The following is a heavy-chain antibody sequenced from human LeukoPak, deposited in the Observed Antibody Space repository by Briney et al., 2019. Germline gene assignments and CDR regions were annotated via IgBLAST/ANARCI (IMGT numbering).Heavy chain of an antibody. D-gene: IGHD6-13*01. CDR3: ARDLDSSWSPFDY. Sequence: SQTLSLTCAISGDSVSSNSAAWNWIRHSPSRGLEWLGRTYYRSKWYNDYAVSVKSRITSNPDTSKNQFSLQLNSVTPEDTAVYYCARDLDSSWSPFDYWGQGTLVTVSS. CDR2: TYYRSKWYN. J-gene: IGHJ4*02. CDR1: GDSVSSNSAA. V-gene: IGHV6-1*01.